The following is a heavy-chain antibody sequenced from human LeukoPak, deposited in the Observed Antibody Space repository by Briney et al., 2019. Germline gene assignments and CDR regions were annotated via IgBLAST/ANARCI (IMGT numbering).Heavy chain of an antibody. CDR3: ARRGTGIAVADYYFDY. D-gene: IGHD6-19*01. CDR2: IYPGDSDT. V-gene: IGHV5-51*01. J-gene: IGHJ4*02. CDR1: GYSFTSYW. Sequence: GESLKISCKDSGYSFTSYWIGWVRQMPGKGLEWMGIIYPGDSDTRYSPFFQGQVTISADKSISTAYLQWSSLKASDTAMYYCARRGTGIAVADYYFDYWGQGTLVTVSS.